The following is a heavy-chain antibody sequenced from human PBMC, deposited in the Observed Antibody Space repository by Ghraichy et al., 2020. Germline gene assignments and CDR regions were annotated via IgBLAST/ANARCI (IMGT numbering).Heavy chain of an antibody. J-gene: IGHJ6*03. CDR2: IYHSGST. D-gene: IGHD3-16*01. CDR1: GDSITNGDYY. CDR3: ARDPRWGKNYYYYMEV. V-gene: IGHV4-30-4*08. Sequence: SQTLSLTCTVSGDSITNGDYYWSWIRQPPGKGMEWIGFIYHSGSTYYNPSLKSRVTISVDTSKNQFFLKLSSVTAADTAVYYCARDPRWGKNYYYYMEVWGKGTTVTVSS.